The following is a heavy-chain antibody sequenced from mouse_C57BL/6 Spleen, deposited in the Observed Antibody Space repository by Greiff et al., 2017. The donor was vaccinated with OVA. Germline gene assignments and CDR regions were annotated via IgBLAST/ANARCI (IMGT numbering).Heavy chain of an antibody. Sequence: VQLQQPGAELVRPGSSVKLSCKASGYTFTSYWMHWVKQRPIQGLEWIGNIDPSDSETHYTQKFKDKATLTVDKSSSTAYMQLSSLTSEDSAVYYCARLLYYGSSSYAMDYWGQGTSVTVSS. CDR2: IDPSDSET. CDR1: GYTFTSYW. J-gene: IGHJ4*01. D-gene: IGHD1-1*01. CDR3: ARLLYYGSSSYAMDY. V-gene: IGHV1-52*01.